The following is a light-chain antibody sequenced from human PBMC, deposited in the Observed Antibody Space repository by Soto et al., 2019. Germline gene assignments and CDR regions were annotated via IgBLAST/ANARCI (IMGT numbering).Light chain of an antibody. CDR2: TAS. Sequence: DIQMTKSPSSLSASVGDRVTITCRASQSISRYLNWYQHKPGKAPNLLIYTASSLQSGVPSRFSGSGSGTDFTLTISGLQHEEFATYYCQQSYSFWTFGQGTKV. V-gene: IGKV1-39*01. CDR3: QQSYSFWT. J-gene: IGKJ1*01. CDR1: QSISRY.